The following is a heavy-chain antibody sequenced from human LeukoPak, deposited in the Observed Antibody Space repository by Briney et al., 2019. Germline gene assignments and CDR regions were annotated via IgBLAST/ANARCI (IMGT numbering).Heavy chain of an antibody. CDR2: ISSSGGTM. V-gene: IGHV3-48*03. Sequence: GGSLRLSCAASGFTFSTNEVNWVRQAPGKGLEWVSYISSSGGTMFYADSVKGRFTISRDNAKNSVYLQMNSLRAEDTAIYYCAKDSLDYWGQGTLVTGSS. J-gene: IGHJ4*02. CDR1: GFTFSTNE. CDR3: AKDSLDY.